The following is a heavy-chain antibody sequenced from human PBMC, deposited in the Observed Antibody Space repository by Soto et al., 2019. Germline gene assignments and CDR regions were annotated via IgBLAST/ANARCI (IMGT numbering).Heavy chain of an antibody. Sequence: SETLSLTCVVSNFSIGSGYYWGWIRQSPGKGLEWIASIYRSGTTSYNPSLKSQVTISVDPSKNQFSLMLTAVTAADTAVYYCARTHSGSYYSVFNYWGRGSLVTVSS. D-gene: IGHD1-26*01. CDR3: ARTHSGSYYSVFNY. CDR2: IYRSGTT. V-gene: IGHV4-38-2*01. J-gene: IGHJ4*02. CDR1: NFSIGSGYY.